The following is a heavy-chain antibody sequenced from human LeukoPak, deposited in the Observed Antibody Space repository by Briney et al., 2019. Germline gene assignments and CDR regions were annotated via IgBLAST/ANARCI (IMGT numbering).Heavy chain of an antibody. V-gene: IGHV1-2*02. CDR2: INPNRGGT. D-gene: IGHD3-22*01. CDR3: ARDGHRMYYYDTSAYRFDY. Sequence: ASVKVSCKASGYTFTGYYMHWVRQAPGQGLEWMGWINPNRGGTNYAQKFQGRVTMTRDTSTTTAYMELRSLRSDDTAVYYCARDGHRMYYYDTSAYRFDYWGQGTLVTVSS. J-gene: IGHJ4*02. CDR1: GYTFTGYY.